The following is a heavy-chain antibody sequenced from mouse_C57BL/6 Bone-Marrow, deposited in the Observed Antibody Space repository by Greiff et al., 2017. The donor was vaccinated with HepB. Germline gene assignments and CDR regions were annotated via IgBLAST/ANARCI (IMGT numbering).Heavy chain of an antibody. CDR1: GYTFTSYW. CDR3: ARSYLNHRGVDY. V-gene: IGHV1-53*01. CDR2: INPSNGGT. J-gene: IGHJ2*01. Sequence: VQLQQPGPELVKPGASVKLSCKASGYTFTSYWMHWVKQRPGQGLEWIGNINPSNGGTNYNEKFKSKATLPVDKSSSTAYMQLSSLTSEDSAVYYCARSYLNHRGVDYWGQGTTLTVSS.